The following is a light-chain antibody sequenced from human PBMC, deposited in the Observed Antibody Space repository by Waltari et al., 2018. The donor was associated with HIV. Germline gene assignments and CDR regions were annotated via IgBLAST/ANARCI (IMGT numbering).Light chain of an antibody. CDR1: QSVSTY. V-gene: IGKV3-11*01. J-gene: IGKJ1*01. CDR2: TAS. CDR3: QQRSNWPWT. Sequence: ETVLTQSPGILSLSPGERATLSCRASQSVSTYLAWYQQKPGQAPRLLIYTASKRATGIPDRFRGSGSGTDFTLTSSSLEPEDFAVYYCQQRSNWPWTFGQGAKVEIK.